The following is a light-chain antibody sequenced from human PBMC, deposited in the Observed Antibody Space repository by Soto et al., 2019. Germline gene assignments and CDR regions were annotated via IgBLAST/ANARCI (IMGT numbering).Light chain of an antibody. CDR3: SSYAGGNNWV. CDR1: SSDVGGYNY. J-gene: IGLJ3*02. CDR2: EVN. Sequence: QSALTQPVSVSGSPGQSITISCTGTSSDVGGYNYVSWYQQHPGKAPKLMLYEVNKRPSGVPDRFSGSKSGNTASLTVSGLQAEDEANYYCSSYAGGNNWVFGGGTKLTVL. V-gene: IGLV2-8*01.